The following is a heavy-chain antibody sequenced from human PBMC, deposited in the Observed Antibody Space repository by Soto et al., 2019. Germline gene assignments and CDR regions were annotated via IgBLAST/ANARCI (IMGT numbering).Heavy chain of an antibody. V-gene: IGHV3-33*01. CDR1: GFTFSSYG. D-gene: IGHD6-6*01. CDR3: AREGQLAGGDYYYYYMDV. CDR2: IWYDGSNK. Sequence: GGSLRLSCAASGFTFSSYGMHWVRQAPGKGLEWVAVIWYDGSNKYYADSVKGRFTISRDNSKNTLYLQMNSLRAEDTAVYYCAREGQLAGGDYYYYYMDVWGKGTTVTVSS. J-gene: IGHJ6*03.